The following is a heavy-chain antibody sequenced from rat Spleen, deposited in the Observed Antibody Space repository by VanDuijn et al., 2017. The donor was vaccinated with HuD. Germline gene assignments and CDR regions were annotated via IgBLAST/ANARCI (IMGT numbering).Heavy chain of an antibody. V-gene: IGHV2-32*01. CDR3: ARDPPYFSGDYFDR. CDR2: MWSDGDT. Sequence: QVQLKESGPGLVQPSQTLSLTCAVSGFSLTSYYVHWVRQSPGKGLEWLGVMWSDGDTSYNSGLKSRLSISRDTSKSQVFLKMNSLQTEDTAPYYCARDPPYFSGDYFDRWGQGVMVTVSS. CDR1: GFSLTSYY. D-gene: IGHD1-1*01. J-gene: IGHJ2*01.